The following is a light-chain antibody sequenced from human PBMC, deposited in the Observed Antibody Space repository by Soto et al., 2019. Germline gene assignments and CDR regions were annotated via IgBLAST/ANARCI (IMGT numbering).Light chain of an antibody. CDR3: QQANSFPPT. J-gene: IGKJ4*01. V-gene: IGKV1-12*01. CDR2: AAS. CDR1: QGVSSW. Sequence: DIQMTQATSSVSASVGDRVTITCRASQGVSSWLGWYQQKPGKAPKLLIHAASSLQSGVPSRFSGSGSGTDFTLTISSLQHEDFATYFCQQANSFPPTFGGGTKVEIK.